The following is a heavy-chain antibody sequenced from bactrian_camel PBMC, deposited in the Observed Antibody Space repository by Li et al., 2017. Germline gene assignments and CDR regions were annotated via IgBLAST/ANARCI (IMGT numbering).Heavy chain of an antibody. CDR1: GLTFDDSD. J-gene: IGHJ6*01. Sequence: HVQLVESGEAWFRPGENLRLSCTAFGLTFDDSDMGWYRQAPGHECELVSTFSSDGRTYYVDSVKGRFTMFRDNRKNTLYLQMNSLQPEDTAVYHCAAEPRGSASWGQGTQVTVS. V-gene: IGHV3S55*01. D-gene: IGHD3*01. CDR2: FSSDGRT. CDR3: AAEPRGSAS.